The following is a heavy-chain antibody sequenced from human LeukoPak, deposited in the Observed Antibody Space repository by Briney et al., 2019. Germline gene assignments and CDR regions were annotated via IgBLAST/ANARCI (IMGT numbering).Heavy chain of an antibody. CDR3: VLRARLWFGDYYGMDV. CDR2: IYYSGST. V-gene: IGHV4-31*03. D-gene: IGHD3-10*01. Sequence: PSQTLSLTCTVSGGSISSGGYYWSWIRQHPGKGLEWIGYIYYSGSTYYNPSLKSRVTISVDTSKNQFSLKLSSVTAADTAVYYCVLRARLWFGDYYGMDVWGQGTTVTVSS. CDR1: GGSISSGGYY. J-gene: IGHJ6*02.